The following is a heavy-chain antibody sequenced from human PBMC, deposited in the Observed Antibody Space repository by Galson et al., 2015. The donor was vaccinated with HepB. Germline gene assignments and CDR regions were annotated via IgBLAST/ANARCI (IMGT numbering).Heavy chain of an antibody. CDR2: ISAYNGNT. V-gene: IGHV1-18*01. CDR3: ARAGYSYGRDAFDI. D-gene: IGHD5-18*01. J-gene: IGHJ3*02. CDR1: GYTFTSYG. Sequence: SVKVSCKASGYTFTSYGISWVRQAPGQGLEWMGWISAYNGNTNYAQKLQGRVTMTTDTSASTAYMELRSLRSDDTAVYYCARAGYSYGRDAFDIWGQGTMVTVSS.